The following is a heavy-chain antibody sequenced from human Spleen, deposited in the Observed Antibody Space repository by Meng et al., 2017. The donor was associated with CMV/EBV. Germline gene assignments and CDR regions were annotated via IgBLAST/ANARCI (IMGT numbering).Heavy chain of an antibody. CDR2: STSSSNTI. J-gene: IGHJ3*02. D-gene: IGHD2-2*02. V-gene: IGHV3-48*04. CDR1: GFTFSSYS. CDR3: AKEARYCSSTSCYIQSAFDI. Sequence: GESLKISCAASGFTFSSYSMNWVPQAPGKGLEWVSYSTSSSNTINYADSVKGRFTISRDNAKNSLHLQMNSLRAEDTAVYYCAKEARYCSSTSCYIQSAFDIWGQGTMVTVSS.